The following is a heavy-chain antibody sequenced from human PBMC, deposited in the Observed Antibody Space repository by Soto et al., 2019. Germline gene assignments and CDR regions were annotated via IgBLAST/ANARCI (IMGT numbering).Heavy chain of an antibody. D-gene: IGHD2-15*01. CDR2: IKSKTDGGTT. CDR3: TTDLCSGGSCYFGAFDI. Sequence: GGSLRLSCAASGFTFSNAWMSWVRQAPGKGLEWVGRIKSKTDGGTTDYAAPVKGRFTISRDDSKNTLYLQMNSLKTADTAVYYCTTDLCSGGSCYFGAFDIWGQGTMVTVSS. J-gene: IGHJ3*02. V-gene: IGHV3-15*01. CDR1: GFTFSNAW.